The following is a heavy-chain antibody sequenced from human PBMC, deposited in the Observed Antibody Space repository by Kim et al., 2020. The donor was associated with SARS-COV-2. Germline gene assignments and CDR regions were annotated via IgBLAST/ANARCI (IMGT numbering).Heavy chain of an antibody. CDR3: ARGECSTSCYYTNLDWFDP. V-gene: IGHV3-30*04. CDR2: ISYDGSNK. CDR1: GFTFSSYA. D-gene: IGHD2-2*01. Sequence: GGSLRLSCAASGFTFSSYAMHWVRQAPGKGLEWVAVISYDGSNKYYADSVKGRFTISRDNSKNTLYLQMNSLRAEDTAVYYCARGECSTSCYYTNLDWFDPWGQRTLVTVSS. J-gene: IGHJ5*02.